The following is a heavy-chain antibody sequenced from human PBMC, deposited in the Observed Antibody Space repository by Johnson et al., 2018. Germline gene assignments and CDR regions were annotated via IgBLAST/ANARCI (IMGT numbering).Heavy chain of an antibody. J-gene: IGHJ6*03. CDR2: IYSGDST. D-gene: IGHD6-19*01. Sequence: EVQLVESGGGLVQPGGSLRLSCAASGFTVSSNYMRWVRQAPGKGLEWVSVIYSGDSTYYADSVKGRFTISRDNSKNQLYLQMNSLRAEDTAVYYCAKVEGIDDRGCYYYYMDVWGKGTTVTVSS. CDR1: GFTVSSNY. V-gene: IGHV3-66*02. CDR3: AKVEGIDDRGCYYYYMDV.